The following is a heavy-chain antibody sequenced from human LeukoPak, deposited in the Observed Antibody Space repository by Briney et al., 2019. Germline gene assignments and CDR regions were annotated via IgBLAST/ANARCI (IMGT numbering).Heavy chain of an antibody. D-gene: IGHD1-26*01. CDR1: GLTFTNAW. CDR2: MKGKTDGETT. Sequence: KAGGSLRLSCAASGLTFTNAWLSWVRQAPGKGLEWVGRMKGKTDGETTEYAAPVKGRFTISRDDSKSTLYLQMNSLKIEDTGLYYCTTESRAYWEAHWGQGTLVTVPS. J-gene: IGHJ4*02. V-gene: IGHV3-15*01. CDR3: TTESRAYWEAH.